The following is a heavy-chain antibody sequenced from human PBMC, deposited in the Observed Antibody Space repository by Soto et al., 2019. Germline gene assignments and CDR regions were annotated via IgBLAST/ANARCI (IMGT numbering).Heavy chain of an antibody. CDR3: ARDSGGAYWYFDL. CDR1: GVSISSGSYS. Sequence: QVQLQESGPGLVKPSQTLSLTCTVSGVSISSGSYSWSWIRQHPGKGLEWIGYIYDSGSTYYNPSLKTRPSISGDASKNQFSLKLGSVTAADTAVYYCARDSGGAYWYFDLWGRGTLVTVSS. CDR2: IYDSGST. V-gene: IGHV4-31*03. D-gene: IGHD3-16*01. J-gene: IGHJ2*01.